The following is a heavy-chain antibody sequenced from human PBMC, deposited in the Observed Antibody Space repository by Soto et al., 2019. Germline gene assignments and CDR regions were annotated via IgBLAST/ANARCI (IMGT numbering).Heavy chain of an antibody. CDR1: GFNFGAYA. V-gene: IGHV3-23*01. Sequence: EARLLESGGGLIQPGGSLRLSCEASGFNFGAYAMSWVRQAPGKGLEWVSGISGSSSGTYYTDSVKGRFTISRDNSKNTAYLQMNSLRGEDTAVYYCAKDRSENFWVYYYAMDVWGQGTAVTVSS. J-gene: IGHJ6*02. CDR2: ISGSSSGT. CDR3: AKDRSENFWVYYYAMDV. D-gene: IGHD6-19*01.